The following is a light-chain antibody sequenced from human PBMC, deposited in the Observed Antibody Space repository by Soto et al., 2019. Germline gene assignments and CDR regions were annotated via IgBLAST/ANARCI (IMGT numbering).Light chain of an antibody. CDR2: GVS. CDR3: CSYVDTDTWV. CDR1: NSDVGGYNY. V-gene: IGLV2-11*01. Sequence: QAVVTQPRSVSGSPGQSVTISCTGTNSDVGGYNYVSWYQQYPGKAPKLMISGVSERPSGVPDRFSGSKSGNTASLTISGLQAEDEADYYCCSYVDTDTWVFGGGTKLTVL. J-gene: IGLJ3*02.